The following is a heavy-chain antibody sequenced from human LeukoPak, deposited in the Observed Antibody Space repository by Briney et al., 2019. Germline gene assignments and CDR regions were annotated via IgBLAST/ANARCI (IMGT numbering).Heavy chain of an antibody. V-gene: IGHV3-23*01. CDR1: GFTFSSYG. J-gene: IGHJ4*02. D-gene: IGHD2-15*01. CDR3: ARTPRYCSGGSCYLDY. CDR2: ISGSGGST. Sequence: GGTLRLSCAASGFTFSSYGMSWVRQAPGKGLEWVSAISGSGGSTYYADSVKGRFTISRDNSKNTLYLQMNSLRAEDTAVYYCARTPRYCSGGSCYLDYWGQGTLVTVSS.